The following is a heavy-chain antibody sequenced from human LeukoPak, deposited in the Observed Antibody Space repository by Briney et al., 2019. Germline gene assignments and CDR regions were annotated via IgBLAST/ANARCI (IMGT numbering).Heavy chain of an antibody. J-gene: IGHJ4*02. V-gene: IGHV3-30*18. CDR2: ISYDGSNK. Sequence: GGSLRPSCAASGFTFSSYGMHWVRQAPGKGLEWVAVISYDGSNKYYADSVKGRFTISRDNSKNTLYLQMNSLRAEDTAVYYCAKGRGDWGFFDYWGQGTLVTVSS. CDR1: GFTFSSYG. D-gene: IGHD7-27*01. CDR3: AKGRGDWGFFDY.